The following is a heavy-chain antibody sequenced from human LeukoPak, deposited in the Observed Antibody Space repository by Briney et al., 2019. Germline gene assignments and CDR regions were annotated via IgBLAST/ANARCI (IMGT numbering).Heavy chain of an antibody. CDR3: ATAPYSSGWYGFDY. V-gene: IGHV1-24*01. CDR2: FDPEDGET. J-gene: IGHJ4*02. Sequence: VKVSCKVSGYTLTELSMHWVRQAPGKGLEWMGGFDPEDGETIYAQKFQGRVTMTEDTSTDTAYMELSSLGSEDTAVYYCATAPYSSGWYGFDYWGQGTLVTVSS. CDR1: GYTLTELS. D-gene: IGHD6-19*01.